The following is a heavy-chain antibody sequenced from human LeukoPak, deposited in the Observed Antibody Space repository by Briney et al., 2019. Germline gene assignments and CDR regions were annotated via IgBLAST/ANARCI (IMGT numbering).Heavy chain of an antibody. J-gene: IGHJ4*02. CDR2: IKQDGSEK. CDR3: ATFYSGNYNDFDY. CDR1: GFTFSSYW. Sequence: PGGSLRLSCAASGFTFSSYWMSWVRQAPGKGLEWVANIKQDGSEKYYVDSVKGRFTISRDNAQNSLYLQMNSLRAEDTAVYYCATFYSGNYNDFDYWGQGTLVTVSS. V-gene: IGHV3-7*01. D-gene: IGHD1-26*01.